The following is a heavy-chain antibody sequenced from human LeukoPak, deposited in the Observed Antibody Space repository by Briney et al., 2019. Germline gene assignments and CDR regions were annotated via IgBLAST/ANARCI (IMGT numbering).Heavy chain of an antibody. CDR3: AREIVVVTAKGAFDI. CDR1: GYTFTGYY. Sequence: ASVKVSCKASGYTFTGYYMHWVRQAPGQGLEWMGWINPNSGGTNYAQRFLGRVTMTRDMSISAAYMELSRLRADDTAVYYCAREIVVVTAKGAFDIWGQGTVVTVSS. J-gene: IGHJ3*02. CDR2: INPNSGGT. D-gene: IGHD2-21*02. V-gene: IGHV1-2*02.